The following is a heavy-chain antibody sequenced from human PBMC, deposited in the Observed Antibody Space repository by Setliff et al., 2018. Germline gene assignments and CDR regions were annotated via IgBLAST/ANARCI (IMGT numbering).Heavy chain of an antibody. CDR2: IHYSGNT. CDR1: GGSINRDY. D-gene: IGHD3-10*01. V-gene: IGHV4-59*08. CDR3: ARSLGSGSYYNSRPFYSDY. Sequence: SETLSLTCSVSGGSINRDYWSWIRQPPGKGLEWIGYIHYSGNTNYNPSLKSRVTISGDTSKNQFSLKLTSVTAADTAVYFCARSLGSGSYYNSRPFYSDYWGQGTLVTVSS. J-gene: IGHJ4*02.